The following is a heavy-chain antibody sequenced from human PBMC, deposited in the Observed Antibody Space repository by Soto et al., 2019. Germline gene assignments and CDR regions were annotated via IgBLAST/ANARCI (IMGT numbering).Heavy chain of an antibody. CDR1: GFTFSSYS. CDR2: ISSSSSYI. D-gene: IGHD6-19*01. Sequence: PGGSLRLSCAASGFTFSSYSMNWVRQAPGKGLEWVSSISSSSSYIYYADSVKGRFTISRDNAKNSLYLQMNSLRAEDTAVYYCAREYPPIAVAGISNWLDPWGQGTLVTVSS. CDR3: AREYPPIAVAGISNWLDP. V-gene: IGHV3-21*01. J-gene: IGHJ5*02.